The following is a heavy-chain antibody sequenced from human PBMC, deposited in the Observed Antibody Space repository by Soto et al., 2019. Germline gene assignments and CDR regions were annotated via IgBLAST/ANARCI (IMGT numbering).Heavy chain of an antibody. CDR1: GFTFGGSA. J-gene: IGHJ4*02. V-gene: IGHV3-73*02. Sequence: EVQLVESGGGLVQPGGSLKLSCAASGFTFGGSAMHWVRQASGKGLEWVGHIRSRTNNYATEYAASVKGRFTISRDDSKNTAYLQMNSLKPEDTAVYYCTRRTEFWGLMSYWGQGTLVTVSS. CDR3: TRRTEFWGLMSY. CDR2: IRSRTNNYAT. D-gene: IGHD3-3*01.